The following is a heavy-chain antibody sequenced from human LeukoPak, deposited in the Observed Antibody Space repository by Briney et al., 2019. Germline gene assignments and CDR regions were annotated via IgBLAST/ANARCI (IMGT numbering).Heavy chain of an antibody. J-gene: IGHJ6*03. CDR1: GGSISSYY. V-gene: IGHV4-59*01. CDR2: IYYSGST. CDR3: ARVAAPDGYYYMDV. Sequence: SETLSLTCTVSGGSISSYYWSWIRQPPGKGLEWIGYIYYSGSTNYNPSLKSRVTISVDTSKNQFSLKLTSVTAADTAVYYCARVAAPDGYYYMDVWGKGTTVTVSS. D-gene: IGHD6-6*01.